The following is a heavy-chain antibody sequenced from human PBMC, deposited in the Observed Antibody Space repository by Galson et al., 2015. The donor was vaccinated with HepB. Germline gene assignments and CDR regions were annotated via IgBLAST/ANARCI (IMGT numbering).Heavy chain of an antibody. CDR3: AREPVTYYYDSSGYWMDY. J-gene: IGHJ4*02. CDR1: GFTFSSYA. Sequence: SLRLSCAASGFTFSSYAMHWVRQAPGKGLEWVAVISYDGSNKYYADSVKGRFTISRDNSKNTLYLQMNSLRAEDTAVYYCAREPVTYYYDSSGYWMDYWGQGTLVTVSS. V-gene: IGHV3-30*04. D-gene: IGHD3-22*01. CDR2: ISYDGSNK.